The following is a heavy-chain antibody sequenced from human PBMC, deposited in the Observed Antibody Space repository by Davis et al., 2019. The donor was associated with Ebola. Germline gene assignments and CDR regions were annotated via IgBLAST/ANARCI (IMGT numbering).Heavy chain of an antibody. CDR1: GFTFSSYA. CDR3: AKDGWLDYYDGLTY. Sequence: GESLKISCAASGFTFSSYAMSWVRQAPGKGLEWVSAISGSGGSTYYADSVKGRFTISRDNSKNTLYLQMNSLRAEDTALYFCAKDGWLDYYDGLTYWGQGALVTVSS. J-gene: IGHJ4*02. CDR2: ISGSGGST. D-gene: IGHD3-22*01. V-gene: IGHV3-23*01.